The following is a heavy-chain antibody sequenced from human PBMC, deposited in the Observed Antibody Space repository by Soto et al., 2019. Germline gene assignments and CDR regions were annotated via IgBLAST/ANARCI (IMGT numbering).Heavy chain of an antibody. J-gene: IGHJ5*02. CDR1: GFSLSTSGVG. Sequence: QITLKESGPTLVKPTQTLTLTCTFSGFSLSTSGVGVGWIRQPPGKALEWLALIYWDDDKRYSPSLKSRLTITKDTSKNQVALTMTNMDPVATATYYCAHRTTTRTTYYYGSGSTNWFDPWGQGTLVTVSS. CDR3: AHRTTTRTTYYYGSGSTNWFDP. V-gene: IGHV2-5*02. CDR2: IYWDDDK. D-gene: IGHD3-10*01.